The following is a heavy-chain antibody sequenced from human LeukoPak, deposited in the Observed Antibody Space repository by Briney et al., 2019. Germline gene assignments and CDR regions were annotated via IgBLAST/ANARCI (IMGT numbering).Heavy chain of an antibody. Sequence: QSGRSLRLSCAASGFTFSSYGMHWVRQAPGKGLEWVAVIWYDGSNKYYADSVKGRFTISRDNSKNTLYLQMNSLRAEDTAVYYCARDAGEMWYSSTNLDYWGQGTLVTVSS. CDR1: GFTFSSYG. CDR3: ARDAGEMWYSSTNLDY. V-gene: IGHV3-33*01. CDR2: IWYDGSNK. D-gene: IGHD6-13*01. J-gene: IGHJ4*02.